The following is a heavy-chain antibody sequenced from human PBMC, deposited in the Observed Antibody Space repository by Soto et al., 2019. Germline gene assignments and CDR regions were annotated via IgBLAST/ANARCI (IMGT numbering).Heavy chain of an antibody. Sequence: EVQLWDSGGGLVQPGGSLRLSCAASGFPFTSFAMCWLRQAPGKGLEWVYYISANGVSTSYADSVKGRFTTSRDNSKNVLYLQLNSLRAEDTAVYYCAKGIPRLQYATNGWENWGQGNLVTVSS. CDR3: AKGIPRLQYATNGWEN. D-gene: IGHD2-8*01. CDR1: GFPFTSFA. V-gene: IGHV3-23*01. J-gene: IGHJ4*02. CDR2: ISANGVST.